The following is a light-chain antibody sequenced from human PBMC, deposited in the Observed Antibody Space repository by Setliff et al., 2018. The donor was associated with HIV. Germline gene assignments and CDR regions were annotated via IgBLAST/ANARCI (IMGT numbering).Light chain of an antibody. Sequence: SYELTQPPSVSVAPGKTARITCGGNNVGSKSVHWCQQKPGQAPVLVVYDDSDRPSGIPERFSGSNSGNTATLTISRVEAGDEADYYCQVWDYSGHPYVFGTGTKVTVL. CDR1: NVGSKS. J-gene: IGLJ1*01. CDR2: DDS. CDR3: QVWDYSGHPYV. V-gene: IGLV3-21*03.